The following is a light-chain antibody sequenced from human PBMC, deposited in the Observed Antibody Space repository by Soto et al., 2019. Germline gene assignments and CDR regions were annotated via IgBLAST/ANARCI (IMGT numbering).Light chain of an antibody. CDR2: GTT. V-gene: IGLV7-43*01. CDR1: SGAVTSGFF. J-gene: IGLJ1*01. Sequence: QAVVTQEPSLTVSPGGTVTLTCASSSGAVTSGFFPNWFQQKPGQAPRPLIFGTTNRHSWTPARFSGSLLGGKAALTLSGVQPEDEADYYCLLYFDAGQRGVFGNGTKVTVL. CDR3: LLYFDAGQRGV.